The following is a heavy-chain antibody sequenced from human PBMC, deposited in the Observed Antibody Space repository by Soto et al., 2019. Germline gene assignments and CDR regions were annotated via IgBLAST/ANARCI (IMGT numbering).Heavy chain of an antibody. CDR2: LSYAGDT. Sequence: GGSLRLSCAASGFTLSTYDMHWVRQATGKGLEWVAALSYAGDTYYPGSVKGRFTVSRDNSKNTLYLQMNSLRAEDTAVYYCAKGKRRFGELLSHYYYYMDVWGKGTTVTVSS. J-gene: IGHJ6*03. V-gene: IGHV3-13*01. D-gene: IGHD3-10*01. CDR1: GFTLSTYD. CDR3: AKGKRRFGELLSHYYYYMDV.